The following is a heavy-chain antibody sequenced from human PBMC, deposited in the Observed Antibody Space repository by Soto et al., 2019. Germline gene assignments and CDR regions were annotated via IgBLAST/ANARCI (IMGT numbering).Heavy chain of an antibody. J-gene: IGHJ4*02. CDR1: GVSISSGNW. CDR2: IFHDGNA. Sequence: SETLSLTCAVSGVSISSGNWWTWVRQTPQRGLEYIGEIFHDGNANYYPSFERRVAISVDTSKNQFSLKLTSVTAADTAIYFCARLVYDTRLNYMYFDFWGQGARVTVSS. V-gene: IGHV4-4*02. CDR3: ARLVYDTRLNYMYFDF. D-gene: IGHD3-10*01.